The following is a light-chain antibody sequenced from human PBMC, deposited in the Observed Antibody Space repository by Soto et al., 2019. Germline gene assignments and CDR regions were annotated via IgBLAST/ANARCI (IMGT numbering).Light chain of an antibody. V-gene: IGKV3-11*01. CDR1: QSFSSY. J-gene: IGKJ1*01. Sequence: EIVLTQSPATLSLSPGERATLSCRAGQSFSSYLAWYQQKPGQAPRLLIYDASNRATGIPARFSGSGSGTDFTLTISSLEPEDFAVYYCQQRSSWPWTFGQGTKVDI. CDR2: DAS. CDR3: QQRSSWPWT.